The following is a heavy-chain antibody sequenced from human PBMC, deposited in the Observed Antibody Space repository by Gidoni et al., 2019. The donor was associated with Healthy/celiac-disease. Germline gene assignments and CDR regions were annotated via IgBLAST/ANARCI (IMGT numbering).Heavy chain of an antibody. CDR1: GGSFSGYY. Sequence: QVQLQQWGAGLLKPSETLSLTCAVYGGSFSGYYWSWIRQPPGKGLEWIGEINHSGSTNYNPSLKSRVTISVDTSKNQFSLKLSSVTAADTAVYYCARERATYYCGGDCYSIDYWGQGTLVTVSS. D-gene: IGHD2-21*02. CDR2: INHSGST. J-gene: IGHJ4*02. CDR3: ARERATYYCGGDCYSIDY. V-gene: IGHV4-34*01.